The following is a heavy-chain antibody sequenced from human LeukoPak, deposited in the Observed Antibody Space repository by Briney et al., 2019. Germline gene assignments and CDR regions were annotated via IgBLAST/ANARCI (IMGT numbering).Heavy chain of an antibody. CDR3: ARDPKQWLVIGYFDY. V-gene: IGHV1-46*01. D-gene: IGHD6-19*01. Sequence: ASVKVSCKASGYTFTSYYMHWVRQAPGQGLEWMGIINPSGGSTSYAQKFQGRVTMTRDMSTSTVYMELSSLRSEDTAVYYCARDPKQWLVIGYFDYWGQGTLVTVSS. J-gene: IGHJ4*02. CDR1: GYTFTSYY. CDR2: INPSGGST.